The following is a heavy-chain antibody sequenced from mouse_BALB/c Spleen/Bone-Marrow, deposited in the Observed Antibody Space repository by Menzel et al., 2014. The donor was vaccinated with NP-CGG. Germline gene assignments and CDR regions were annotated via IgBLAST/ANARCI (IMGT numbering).Heavy chain of an antibody. D-gene: IGHD1-1*01. CDR3: ARHYYGSSYYFDY. Sequence: VQLKESGGGLVKPGGSLKLSCAASGFIFSSYAMSWVRQTPEKRLEWVATISSGGSYTYYPDSVKGRFTISRDNAKNTLYLQMSSLRSEDTAMYYCARHYYGSSYYFDYWGQGTTLTVSS. V-gene: IGHV5-9-3*01. CDR1: GFIFSSYA. CDR2: ISSGGSYT. J-gene: IGHJ2*01.